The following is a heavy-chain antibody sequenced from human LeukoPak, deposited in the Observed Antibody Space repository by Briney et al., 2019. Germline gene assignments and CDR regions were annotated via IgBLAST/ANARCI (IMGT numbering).Heavy chain of an antibody. J-gene: IGHJ5*02. CDR3: ARAPYYYDSSGYTGWFDP. D-gene: IGHD3-22*01. V-gene: IGHV1-18*01. CDR1: GYTFTNYG. CDR2: ISTYNGNT. Sequence: ASVKVSCKTSGYTFTNYGINWVRQAPGQGLEWMGWISTYNGNTNYAQRFQGRVTMTTDTSTSTAYMELRSLRSDDTAVYYCARAPYYYDSSGYTGWFDPWGQGTLVTVSS.